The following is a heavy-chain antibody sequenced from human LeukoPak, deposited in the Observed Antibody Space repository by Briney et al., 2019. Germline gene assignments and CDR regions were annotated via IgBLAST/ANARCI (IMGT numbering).Heavy chain of an antibody. Sequence: SETLSLTCTVSGGSISSYYWSWIRQPPGKGLEWIGYIYYSGSNNYNPSFKSRVTISVDTSKNQFSLKLSSVTAADTAVYYCAREGYSYDLRWFDPWGQGTLVTVSS. J-gene: IGHJ5*02. D-gene: IGHD5-18*01. V-gene: IGHV4-59*01. CDR2: IYYSGSN. CDR3: AREGYSYDLRWFDP. CDR1: GGSISSYY.